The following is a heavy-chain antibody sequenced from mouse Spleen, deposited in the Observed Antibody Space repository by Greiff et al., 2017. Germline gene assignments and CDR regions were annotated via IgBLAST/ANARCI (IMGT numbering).Heavy chain of an antibody. D-gene: IGHD4-1*01. CDR3: ARKAGTGVYAMDY. CDR2: INPNNGGT. J-gene: IGHJ4*01. Sequence: VQLKESGPELVKPGASVKIPCKASGYTFTDYNMDWVKQSHGKSLEWIGDINPNNGGTIYNQKFKGKATLTVDKSSSTAYMELRSLTSEDTAVYYCARKAGTGVYAMDYGGQGTSVTVSS. V-gene: IGHV1-18*01. CDR1: GYTFTDYN.